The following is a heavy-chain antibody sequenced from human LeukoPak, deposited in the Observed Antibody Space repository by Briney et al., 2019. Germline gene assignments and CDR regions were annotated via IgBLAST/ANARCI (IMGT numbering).Heavy chain of an antibody. CDR1: GFTFNTYW. CDR3: TRGDRLSRRYFDH. Sequence: GGSLRLSCAASGFTFNTYWMHCGRQPPGTGRVWVSRINSDGKTTTYADSVKGRLTISRDNPKNTLYLQMNSLRAEDTAAYYCTRGDRLSRRYFDHWGQGTLVTVSS. J-gene: IGHJ4*02. D-gene: IGHD2-21*02. CDR2: INSDGKTT. V-gene: IGHV3-74*01.